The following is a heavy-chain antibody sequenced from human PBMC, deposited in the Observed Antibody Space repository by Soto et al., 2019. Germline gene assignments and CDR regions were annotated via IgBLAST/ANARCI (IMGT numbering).Heavy chain of an antibody. CDR3: AREGSYSAYNFAHGIQLWSFDF. D-gene: IGHD5-12*01. J-gene: IGHJ4*02. V-gene: IGHV4-4*07. CDR2: IFSSGST. Sequence: LSLTCTVSGGSINTFYWSWVRQPAGKGLEWIGRIFSSGSTSFNPSLKSRVAMSVDTSKNHFSLNLSSVTAADMAVYYCAREGSYSAYNFAHGIQLWSFDFWGQGALVTVSS. CDR1: GGSINTFY.